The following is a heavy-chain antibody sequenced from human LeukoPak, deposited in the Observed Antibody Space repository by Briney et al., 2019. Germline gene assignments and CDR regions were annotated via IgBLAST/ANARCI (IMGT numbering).Heavy chain of an antibody. Sequence: SETLSLTCAVYGGSFSGYYWSWIRQPPGKGLEWIGEINHSGSTNYNPSLKSRVTISVDTSKNQFSLKLSSVTAADTAVYYCARRGYFDWLTFDYWGQGTLVTVSS. D-gene: IGHD3-9*01. CDR2: INHSGST. V-gene: IGHV4-34*01. CDR3: ARRGYFDWLTFDY. CDR1: GGSFSGYY. J-gene: IGHJ4*02.